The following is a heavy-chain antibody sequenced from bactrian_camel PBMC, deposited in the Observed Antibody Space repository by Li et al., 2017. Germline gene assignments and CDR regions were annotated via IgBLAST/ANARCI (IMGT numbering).Heavy chain of an antibody. Sequence: HVQLVESGGGSVQAGGSLTLNCTASYEYTVSETTVAWFRQAPGEAREGIAAIGRTATANYADSVKGRFTVSGDNAKNTMYLQLDSLKPEDTAMYYCAKEGDMWHPFGSWGQGTQVTVS. CDR1: YEYTVSETT. D-gene: IGHD7*01. V-gene: IGHV3S53*01. CDR3: AKEGDMWHPFGS. J-gene: IGHJ6*01. CDR2: IGRTATA.